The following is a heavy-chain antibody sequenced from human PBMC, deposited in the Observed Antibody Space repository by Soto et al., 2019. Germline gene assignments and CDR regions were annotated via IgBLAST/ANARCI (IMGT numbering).Heavy chain of an antibody. CDR1: VFTFSDYY. D-gene: IGHD2-2*01. Sequence: GGSLRLSCAASVFTFSDYYMSWIRQAPGKGLEWVSYISSSSSYTNYADSVKGRFTISRDNAKNSLYLQMNSLRAEDTAVYYCARGCSSASCYYYWGQGTLVTVSS. CDR2: ISSSSSYT. V-gene: IGHV3-11*06. J-gene: IGHJ4*02. CDR3: ARGCSSASCYYY.